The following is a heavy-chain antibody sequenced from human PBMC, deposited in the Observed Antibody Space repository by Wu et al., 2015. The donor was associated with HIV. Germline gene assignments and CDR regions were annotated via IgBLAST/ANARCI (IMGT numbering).Heavy chain of an antibody. CDR3: ARSGTYYDNTLDY. V-gene: IGHV1-69*01. CDR2: IIPMFGTT. J-gene: IGHJ4*02. CDR1: GGTFNTYN. D-gene: IGHD1-26*01. Sequence: QVQLVQSGAEVKKPGSSVKVSCKASGGTFNTYNINWVRQAPGQGLEWMGEIIPMFGTTSFAQKFQGRLTITADDSATTAYMELSSLRSEDTAVYYCARSGTYYDNTLDYWGQGTLVTVSS.